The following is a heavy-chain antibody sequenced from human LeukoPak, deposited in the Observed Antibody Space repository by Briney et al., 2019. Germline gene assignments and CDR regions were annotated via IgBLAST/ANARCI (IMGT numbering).Heavy chain of an antibody. D-gene: IGHD3-22*01. CDR1: GFTFSSYA. J-gene: IGHJ4*02. Sequence: GGSLRLSCAASGFTFSSYAMHWVRQAPGKGLEWVAVISYDGSNKYYADSVKGRFTISRDNSKNTLYLQMNSLRAEDTAVYYCASPYDSSGYLSSDDYWGQGTLVTVSS. V-gene: IGHV3-30-3*01. CDR2: ISYDGSNK. CDR3: ASPYDSSGYLSSDDY.